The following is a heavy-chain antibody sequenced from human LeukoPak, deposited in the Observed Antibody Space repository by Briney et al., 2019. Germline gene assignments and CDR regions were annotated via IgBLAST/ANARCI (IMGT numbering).Heavy chain of an antibody. D-gene: IGHD3-10*01. CDR2: IYNSGST. J-gene: IGHJ3*02. Sequence: SETLSLTCTVSGGSLSSYYWSWLRQPAGKGLEWIGRIYNSGSTNYNPSLKSRVTMSVDTSKNQFYLKLSSVTAPPTALYYCAREIRSACGGDACYIGGQGTTVTVS. CDR1: GGSLSSYY. V-gene: IGHV4-4*07. CDR3: AREIRSACGGDACYI.